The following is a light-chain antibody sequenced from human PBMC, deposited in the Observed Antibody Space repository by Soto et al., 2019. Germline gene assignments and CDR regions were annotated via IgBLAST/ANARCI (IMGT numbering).Light chain of an antibody. V-gene: IGKV3D-15*01. Sequence: EIVMTQSPATLSVSPGERATLSCRASQTVSSNLAWYQQKPGQPPRLLIYGASTRATGIPARFSGSGSGTEFTLTISSLQSEDFAVYYCQQYYSIPFTFGQGTKLEI. CDR3: QQYYSIPFT. J-gene: IGKJ2*01. CDR1: QTVSSN. CDR2: GAS.